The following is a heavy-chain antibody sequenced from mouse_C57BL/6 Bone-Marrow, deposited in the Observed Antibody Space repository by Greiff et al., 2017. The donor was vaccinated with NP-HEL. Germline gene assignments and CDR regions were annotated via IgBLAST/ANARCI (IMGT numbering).Heavy chain of an antibody. D-gene: IGHD3-2*02. CDR3: ARGAQATCLDY. CDR1: GYTFTSYW. CDR2: IDPSDSYT. V-gene: IGHV1-69*01. Sequence: QVQLQQPGAELVMPGASVKLSCKASGYTFTSYWMHWVKQRPGQGLEWIGEIDPSDSYTNYNQKFKGKSTLTVDKSSSTAYMQLSSLTSEDSAVYYCARGAQATCLDYWGQGTTLTVSS. J-gene: IGHJ2*01.